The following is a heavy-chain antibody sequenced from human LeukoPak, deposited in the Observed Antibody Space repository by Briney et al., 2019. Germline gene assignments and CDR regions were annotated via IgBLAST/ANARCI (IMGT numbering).Heavy chain of an antibody. CDR2: ISGSGGST. J-gene: IGHJ4*02. D-gene: IGHD3-22*01. Sequence: GGSLRLSCAASGFTFSSYAMSWVRQAPGKGLEWVSAISGSGGSTYYADSVRGRFTISRDNSKNTLYLQMNSLRAEDTAVYYCAKTPFTMIVVAHDYWGQGTLVTVSS. CDR1: GFTFSSYA. V-gene: IGHV3-23*01. CDR3: AKTPFTMIVVAHDY.